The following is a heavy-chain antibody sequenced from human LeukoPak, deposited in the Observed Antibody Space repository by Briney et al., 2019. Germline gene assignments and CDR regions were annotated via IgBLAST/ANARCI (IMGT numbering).Heavy chain of an antibody. CDR2: ISYDGSNK. CDR1: GFTFSSYG. J-gene: IGHJ4*02. CDR3: AKDPGDSAVAGTGY. D-gene: IGHD6-19*01. V-gene: IGHV3-30*18. Sequence: GGSLRLSCAASGFTFSSYGMHWVRQAPGKGLEWVAVISYDGSNKYYADSVKGRFTISRGNSKNTLYLQMNSLRAEDTAVYYCAKDPGDSAVAGTGYWGQGTLVTVSS.